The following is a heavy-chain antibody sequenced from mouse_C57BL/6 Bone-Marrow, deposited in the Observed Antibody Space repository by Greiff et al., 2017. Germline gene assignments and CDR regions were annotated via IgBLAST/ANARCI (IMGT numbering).Heavy chain of an antibody. CDR2: IWRGGST. Sequence: VQLQQSGPGLVQPSQSLSITCTVSGFSLTSYGVHWVRQSPGTGLEWLGVIWRGGSTDYNAAFMSRLSITKDNSKSQVFFKMNSLQADDTAIYYCAKRGSTLTGFYAMDYWGQGTSVTVSS. CDR1: GFSLTSYG. V-gene: IGHV2-5*01. CDR3: AKRGSTLTGFYAMDY. J-gene: IGHJ4*01. D-gene: IGHD4-1*01.